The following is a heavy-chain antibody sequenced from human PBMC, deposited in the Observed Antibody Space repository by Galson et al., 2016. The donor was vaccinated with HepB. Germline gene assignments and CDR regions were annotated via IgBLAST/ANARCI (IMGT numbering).Heavy chain of an antibody. V-gene: IGHV3-48*01. J-gene: IGHJ6*04. Sequence: SLRLSCAASGSTFNSYSMNWVRQAPGKGLEWVSYISSSSSAIYYADSVKGRFTISRDNAKNSLYLQMNSLRAEDTAVYYCARLILTYDFWSHYAMDVWGKGITVTVSS. CDR1: GSTFNSYS. CDR3: ARLILTYDFWSHYAMDV. D-gene: IGHD3-3*01. CDR2: ISSSSSAI.